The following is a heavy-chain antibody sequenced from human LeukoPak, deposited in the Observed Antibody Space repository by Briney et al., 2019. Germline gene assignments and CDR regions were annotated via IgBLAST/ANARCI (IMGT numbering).Heavy chain of an antibody. J-gene: IGHJ4*02. D-gene: IGHD6-19*01. CDR3: AGSGWQVYLDY. CDR1: GFTFSSYW. V-gene: IGHV3-7*01. CDR2: IKQDGSER. Sequence: GGSLRLSCAASGFTFSSYWMSWVRQAPGKGLEWVANIKQDGSERYYVDSVKGRFTISRDNAKNSLYLQMNSLRAEDTGVYYCAGSGWQVYLDYWGQGALVTVSS.